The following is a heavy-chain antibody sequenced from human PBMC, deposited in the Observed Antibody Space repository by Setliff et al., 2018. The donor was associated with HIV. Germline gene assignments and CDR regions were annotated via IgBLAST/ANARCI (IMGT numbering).Heavy chain of an antibody. J-gene: IGHJ4*02. CDR3: ARVDDDYVWARTYFDY. D-gene: IGHD3-16*01. CDR2: INSDGSVT. CDR1: GFTFSTYW. V-gene: IGHV3-74*01. Sequence: GGSLRLSCAASGFTFSTYWMHWVRQSPGKGLVWVSRINSDGSVTNYADSVKGRFTISRDSAKNTLYLQMSSLRADDTAVYYCARVDDDYVWARTYFDYWGQGSLVTVSS.